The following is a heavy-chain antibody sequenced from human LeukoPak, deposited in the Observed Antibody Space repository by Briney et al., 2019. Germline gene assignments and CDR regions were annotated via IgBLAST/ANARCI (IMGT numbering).Heavy chain of an antibody. Sequence: GGSLRLSCAASGFTFSGYAMSWVRLAPGKGLEWVSVISGSGGTTYYANSVKGRFTISRDNSKNTLFLQMNSLTAEDTAVYYCAKGYGSGSYYPYYGMDVWGKGTTVTVSS. J-gene: IGHJ6*04. V-gene: IGHV3-23*01. CDR2: ISGSGGTT. D-gene: IGHD3-10*01. CDR1: GFTFSGYA. CDR3: AKGYGSGSYYPYYGMDV.